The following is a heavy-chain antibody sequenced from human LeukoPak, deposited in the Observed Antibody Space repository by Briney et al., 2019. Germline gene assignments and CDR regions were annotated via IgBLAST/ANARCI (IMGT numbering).Heavy chain of an antibody. CDR3: AREHGVNSRYFDL. J-gene: IGHJ2*01. CDR2: ISGYNGNT. Sequence: VASVKVSCKASGYTFTNYDISWVRQAPGRGLEWMGWISGYNGNTDYAQKLQGRVAMTTDTSTSTAYMELRSLRFDDTAVYYCAREHGVNSRYFDLWGRGTLVTVSS. CDR1: GYTFTNYD. V-gene: IGHV1-18*01. D-gene: IGHD4-23*01.